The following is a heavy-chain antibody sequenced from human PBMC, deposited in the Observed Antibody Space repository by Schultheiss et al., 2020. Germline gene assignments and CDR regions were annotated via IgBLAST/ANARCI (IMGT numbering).Heavy chain of an antibody. Sequence: SETLSLTCTVSGGSISSSSYYWGWIRQPPGKGLEWIGEINHSGSTNYNPSLKSRVTISVDTSKNQFSLKLSSVTAADSAVYYCARNLRRGRNPYYFDYWGQGTLVTVSS. D-gene: IGHD1-14*01. V-gene: IGHV4-39*07. CDR3: ARNLRRGRNPYYFDY. J-gene: IGHJ4*02. CDR1: GGSISSSSYY. CDR2: INHSGST.